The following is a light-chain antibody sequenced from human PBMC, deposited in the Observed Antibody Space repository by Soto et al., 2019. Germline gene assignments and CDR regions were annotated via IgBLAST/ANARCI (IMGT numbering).Light chain of an antibody. V-gene: IGKV3-15*01. CDR2: SAS. CDR1: QSVNSD. CDR3: QQYNNWPLT. Sequence: ETVMTQSPATLSASPGESATLSCRASQSVNSDLAWYQQIPCQAPRLLTYSASTGATGGPARFSGSGSGTEFTLTISSLQSEDFAIYYCQQYNNWPLTFGGGTKVEI. J-gene: IGKJ4*01.